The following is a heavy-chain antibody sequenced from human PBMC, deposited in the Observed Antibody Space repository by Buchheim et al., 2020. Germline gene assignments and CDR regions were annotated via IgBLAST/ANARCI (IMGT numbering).Heavy chain of an antibody. Sequence: EVQLVESGGGLVKPGGSLRLSCAASGFTFSNAWMNWVRQAPGKGLEWVGRIKSKTDGGTTDYAAPVKGRFTISRDDSKNTRYLQMNSLKTEDTAVYYCTTDCLGGGSCYSIGIPPVRYWGQGTL. CDR3: TTDCLGGGSCYSIGIPPVRY. V-gene: IGHV3-15*07. CDR1: GFTFSNAW. D-gene: IGHD2-15*01. J-gene: IGHJ4*02. CDR2: IKSKTDGGTT.